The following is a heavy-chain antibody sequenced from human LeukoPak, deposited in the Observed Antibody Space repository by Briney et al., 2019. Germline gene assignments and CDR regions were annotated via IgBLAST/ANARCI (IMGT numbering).Heavy chain of an antibody. CDR2: ISPNSGGT. V-gene: IGHV1-2*02. CDR1: GYTFTSYG. CDR3: ARDLRFGELSLTFGMDV. J-gene: IGHJ6*02. Sequence: ASVKVSCKASGYTFTSYGISWVRQAPGQGLEWMGWISPNSGGTTYAQKFQGRVTMTTDTSVNTAYMEVSRLRSDDTALYYCARDLRFGELSLTFGMDVWGQGTTVTVSS. D-gene: IGHD3-16*02.